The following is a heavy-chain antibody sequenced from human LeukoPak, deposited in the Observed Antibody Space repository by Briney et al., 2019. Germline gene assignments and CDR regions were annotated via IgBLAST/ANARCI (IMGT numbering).Heavy chain of an antibody. CDR2: IYSGGST. J-gene: IGHJ3*02. V-gene: IGHV3-66*01. D-gene: IGHD3-22*01. CDR3: ASLKNYYDSSGYLVTDAFDI. Sequence: PGGSLRLSCAASEFSVGSNYMTWVRQAPGKGLEWVSLIYSGGSTYYADSVKGRFTISRDNSKNTLYLQMNSLRAEDTAVYYCASLKNYYDSSGYLVTDAFDIWGQGTMVTVSS. CDR1: EFSVGSNY.